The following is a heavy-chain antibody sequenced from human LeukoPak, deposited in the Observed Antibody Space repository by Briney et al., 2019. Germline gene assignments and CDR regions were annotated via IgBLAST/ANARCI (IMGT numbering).Heavy chain of an antibody. D-gene: IGHD1-20*01. J-gene: IGHJ4*02. CDR2: ISWNSGSI. CDR3: LRDLNWSLDQ. Sequence: GGSLRLSCAASGFTFDDYAMHWVRHAPGKGLEWVSGISWNSGSIGYADSVKGRFTISRDNAKNSLYLQMNSLRAEDTAVYYCLRDLNWSLDQWGQGTLVTVSS. CDR1: GFTFDDYA. V-gene: IGHV3-9*01.